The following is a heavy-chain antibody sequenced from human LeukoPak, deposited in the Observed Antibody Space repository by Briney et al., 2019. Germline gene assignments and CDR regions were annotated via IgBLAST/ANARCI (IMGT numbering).Heavy chain of an antibody. Sequence: GGSLRLSCAASGFTFSSYEMNWVRQAPGKGLEWVSYISSSGSTIYYADSVKGRFTISRDNAKNSLYLQMNSLRAEDTAVYYCARESDRYGSGSYYNVVYFQHWGQGTLVTVSS. CDR2: ISSSGSTI. CDR1: GFTFSSYE. CDR3: ARESDRYGSGSYYNVVYFQH. J-gene: IGHJ1*01. D-gene: IGHD3-10*01. V-gene: IGHV3-48*03.